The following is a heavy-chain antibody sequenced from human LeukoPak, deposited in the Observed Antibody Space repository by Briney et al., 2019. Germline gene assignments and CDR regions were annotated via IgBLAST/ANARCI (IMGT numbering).Heavy chain of an antibody. V-gene: IGHV3-53*01. CDR3: ARMNDYGDYLRY. D-gene: IGHD4-17*01. CDR2: IYSGGST. CDR1: GLTVSNNY. J-gene: IGHJ4*02. Sequence: GGSLRLSCAASGLTVSNNYMSWVRQAPGKGLEWVSVIYSGGSTHYADSVKGRFIISRDNSKNTVYLQMNSLRAEDTAVYYCARMNDYGDYLRYWGQGTLVTVSS.